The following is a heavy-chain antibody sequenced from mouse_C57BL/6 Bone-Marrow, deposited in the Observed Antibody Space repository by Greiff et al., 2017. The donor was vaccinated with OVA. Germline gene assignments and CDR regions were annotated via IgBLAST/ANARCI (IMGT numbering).Heavy chain of an antibody. CDR2: IYPGGGYT. D-gene: IGHD3-1*01. Sequence: VQLQESGAELVRPGTSVKMSCKASGYTFTNYWIGWAKQRPGHGLEWIGDIYPGGGYTNYNEKFKGKATLTADKSSSTAYMQFSSLPSEDSAIYYCARSPGSYAMDYWGQGTSVTVSS. CDR3: ARSPGSYAMDY. CDR1: GYTFTNYW. J-gene: IGHJ4*01. V-gene: IGHV1-63*01.